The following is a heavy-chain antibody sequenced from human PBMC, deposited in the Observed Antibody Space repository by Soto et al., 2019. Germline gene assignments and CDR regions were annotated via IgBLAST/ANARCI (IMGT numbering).Heavy chain of an antibody. CDR1: GGSISSYY. J-gene: IGHJ5*02. D-gene: IGHD6-25*01. CDR3: ARGGVAARKGRWFDP. V-gene: IGHV4-59*01. CDR2: IHYSGST. Sequence: SETLSLTCTVSGGSISSYYWGWIRQPPGKGLEWIGYIHYSGSTNYNPSLRSRVTIAVDTPKNQFSLKVNSMIAADTAIYYCARGGVAARKGRWFDPWGQGTLVTVSS.